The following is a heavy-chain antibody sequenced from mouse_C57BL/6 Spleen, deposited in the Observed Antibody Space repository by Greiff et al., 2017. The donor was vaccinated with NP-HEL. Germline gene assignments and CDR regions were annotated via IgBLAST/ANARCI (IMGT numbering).Heavy chain of an antibody. CDR3: ASPYSNYPYAMDY. CDR1: GYTFTRYW. CDR2: IYPGSGST. Sequence: QVQLQQPGAELVKPGASVKMSCKASGYTFTRYWITWVKQRPGQGLEWIGDIYPGSGSTNYNEKFKSKATLTVDTSSSTAYMQLSSLTSEDSAVYYCASPYSNYPYAMDYWGQGTSVTVSS. V-gene: IGHV1-55*01. J-gene: IGHJ4*01. D-gene: IGHD2-5*01.